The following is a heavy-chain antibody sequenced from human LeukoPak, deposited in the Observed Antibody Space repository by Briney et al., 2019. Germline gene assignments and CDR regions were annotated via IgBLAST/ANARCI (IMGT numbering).Heavy chain of an antibody. V-gene: IGHV6-1*01. Sequence: SQTLPPTCAISGDSVSSNGASWNWIRQSPSRGLEWLGRTYYRSQQWHSDYAPSVKGRITLNPDTSKNQFSLQLNSMTPEDTAVYYCGRETDFGVVTNWGQGTLVTVSS. D-gene: IGHD3-3*01. CDR1: GDSVSSNGAS. J-gene: IGHJ4*02. CDR2: TYYRSQQWHS. CDR3: GRETDFGVVTN.